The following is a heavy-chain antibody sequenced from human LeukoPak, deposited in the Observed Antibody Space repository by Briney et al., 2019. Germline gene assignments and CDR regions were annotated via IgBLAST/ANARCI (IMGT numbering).Heavy chain of an antibody. V-gene: IGHV3-21*01. CDR3: ARGDRGAAAGTGDY. D-gene: IGHD6-13*01. CDR1: EFTFSSYS. J-gene: IGHJ4*02. CDR2: ISSSSSYI. Sequence: GGSLRLSCAASEFTFSSYSMNWVRQAPGKGLEWVSSISSSSSYIYYADSVKSRFTISRDNAKNSLYLQMNSLRAEDTAVYYCARGDRGAAAGTGDYWGQGTLVTVSS.